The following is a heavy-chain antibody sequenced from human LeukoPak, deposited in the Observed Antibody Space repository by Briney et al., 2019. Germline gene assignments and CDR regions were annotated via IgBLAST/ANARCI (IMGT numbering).Heavy chain of an antibody. CDR3: ARSRSHDY. CDR2: INPTSGGA. CDR1: GYTFTDSY. D-gene: IGHD6-13*01. V-gene: IGHV1-2*02. J-gene: IGHJ4*02. Sequence: GASVKVSCKASGYTFTDSYIHWVRQAPGQGLEWMGCINPTSGGATYAQKFQGRVTMTRDTSITTPYVELSSLTSDDTAVYYCARSRSHDYWGQGTLVTVSS.